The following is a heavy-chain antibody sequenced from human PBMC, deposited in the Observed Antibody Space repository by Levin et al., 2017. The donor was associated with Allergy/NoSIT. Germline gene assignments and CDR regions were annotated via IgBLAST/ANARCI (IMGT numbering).Heavy chain of an antibody. CDR1: GNTFTSYA. Sequence: GASVKVSCKASGNTFTSYAMHWVRQAPGQRLEWMGWINAGNGNTKYSQKFQGRVTITRDTSASTAYMELSSLRSEDTAVYYCARDRGGYSSSWYGGNWFDPWGQGTLVTVSS. V-gene: IGHV1-3*01. CDR2: INAGNGNT. J-gene: IGHJ5*02. D-gene: IGHD6-13*01. CDR3: ARDRGGYSSSWYGGNWFDP.